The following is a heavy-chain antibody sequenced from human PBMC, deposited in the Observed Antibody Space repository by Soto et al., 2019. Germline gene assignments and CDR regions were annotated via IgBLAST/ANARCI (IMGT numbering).Heavy chain of an antibody. D-gene: IGHD6-19*01. CDR1: GGSISSGAYY. J-gene: IGHJ4*02. Sequence: SETLSLTCTVSGGSISSGAYYWGSIRQHPGKGLEYIGYIYHIGTTNYNPSLKSRLSISVDTSKNQFSLNLSSVTAADTAVYYCARHAVHSSGFTEYWGQGTRVTVSS. CDR3: ARHAVHSSGFTEY. CDR2: IYHIGTT. V-gene: IGHV4-31*03.